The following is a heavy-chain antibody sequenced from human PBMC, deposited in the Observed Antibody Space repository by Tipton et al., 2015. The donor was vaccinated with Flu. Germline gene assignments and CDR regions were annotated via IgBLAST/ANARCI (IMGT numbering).Heavy chain of an antibody. CDR3: ARESYGGNSGSFDY. CDR2: IYSGGST. CDR1: GFTVSSNY. D-gene: IGHD4-23*01. J-gene: IGHJ4*02. Sequence: SLRLSCAASGFTVSSNYMSWVRQAPGKGLEWVSVIYSGGSTYYAYSVKGRFTISRDNSKNTLYLQINSLRAEDTAVYYCARESYGGNSGSFDYWGQGTLVTVSS. V-gene: IGHV3-53*01.